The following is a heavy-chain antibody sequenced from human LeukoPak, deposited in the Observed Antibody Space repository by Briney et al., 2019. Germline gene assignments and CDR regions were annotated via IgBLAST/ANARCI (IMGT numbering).Heavy chain of an antibody. D-gene: IGHD2-21*02. CDR3: ARDCGGDPYLGAFDI. CDR2: IYHSGST. Sequence: SQTLSLTCTVPGGSISSGGYYWSWIRQPPGKGLEWIGYIYHSGSTYYNPSLKSRLTISVDTSKNQFSLKLNSVTAADTAVYFCARDCGGDPYLGAFDIWGQGTMVTVSS. V-gene: IGHV4-30-2*01. J-gene: IGHJ3*02. CDR1: GGSISSGGYY.